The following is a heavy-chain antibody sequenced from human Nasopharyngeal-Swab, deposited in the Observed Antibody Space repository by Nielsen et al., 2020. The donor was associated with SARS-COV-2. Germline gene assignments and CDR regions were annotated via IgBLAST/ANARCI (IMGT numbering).Heavy chain of an antibody. V-gene: IGHV3-30-3*01. D-gene: IGHD3-22*01. CDR2: ISYDGSNK. J-gene: IGHJ4*02. CDR3: ARDLSYYDSSGYPGDY. Sequence: VRQAPGKGLEWVAVISYDGSNKYYADSVKGRFTIPRDNSKNTLYLQMNSLRAEDTAVYYRARDLSYYDSSGYPGDYWGQGTLVTVSS.